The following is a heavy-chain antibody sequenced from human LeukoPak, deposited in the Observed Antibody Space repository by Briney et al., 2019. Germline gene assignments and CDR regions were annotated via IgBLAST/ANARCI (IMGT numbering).Heavy chain of an antibody. CDR3: ARGYCSGGSCYSYYYYNYMGV. Sequence: NSSETLSLTCTVSGGSISSSSYYWGWIRQPPGKGLEWIGSIHYSGSTNYNPSLKSRVTISVDTSKNQFSLKLSSVTAADTAVYYCARGYCSGGSCYSYYYYNYMGVWGKGTTVTVSS. CDR2: IHYSGST. CDR1: GGSISSSSYY. D-gene: IGHD2-15*01. V-gene: IGHV4-39*07. J-gene: IGHJ6*03.